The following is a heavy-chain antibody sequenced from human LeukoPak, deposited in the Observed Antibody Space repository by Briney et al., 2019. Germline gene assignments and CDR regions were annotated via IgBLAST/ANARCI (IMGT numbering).Heavy chain of an antibody. CDR1: GFTFSNFW. CDR2: INTDGSST. J-gene: IGHJ3*02. Sequence: PGGSLRLSCTASGFTFSNFWMGWVRQAPGKRLVWASRINTDGSSTNYADSVKGRFTISRDDAENTLYLQMNSLRAEDTAVYYCARAEDCSSTSCPRAFDIWGQGTMVTVSS. D-gene: IGHD2-2*01. CDR3: ARAEDCSSTSCPRAFDI. V-gene: IGHV3-74*01.